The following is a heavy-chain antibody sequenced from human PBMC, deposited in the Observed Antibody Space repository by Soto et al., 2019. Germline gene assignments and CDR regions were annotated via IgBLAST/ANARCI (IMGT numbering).Heavy chain of an antibody. D-gene: IGHD5-12*01. CDR3: ARDRSMDGYNARSFDY. CDR1: GGPFSRFG. J-gene: IGHJ4*02. CDR2: IIPLYGTA. Sequence: QVQLVQSGAEVQKPGSSVKVSCKASGGPFSRFGFNWVRQAPGQGLEWMGGIIPLYGTAHHAQRFQGRVTIAADESTSTGDMELISLRSEDTAMYYCARDRSMDGYNARSFDYWGQGTRVTGPS. V-gene: IGHV1-69*01.